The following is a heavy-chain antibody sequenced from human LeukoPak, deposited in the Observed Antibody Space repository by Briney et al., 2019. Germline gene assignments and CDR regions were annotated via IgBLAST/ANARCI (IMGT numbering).Heavy chain of an antibody. CDR2: ISGSDSST. CDR1: GFTFSRFT. CDR3: ARASEQRPFDL. Sequence: PGGSLRLSCAASGFTFSRFTINWVRQAPGKGLEWVSGISGSDSSTYYADSVKGRFTISRDNSKNTVDLQMNSLRVEDTAVYYCARASEQRPFDLWGQGTLVTVSS. D-gene: IGHD6-25*01. V-gene: IGHV3-23*01. J-gene: IGHJ5*02.